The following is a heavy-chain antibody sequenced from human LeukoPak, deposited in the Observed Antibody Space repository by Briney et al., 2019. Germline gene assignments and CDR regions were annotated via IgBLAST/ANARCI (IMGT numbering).Heavy chain of an antibody. CDR3: GRGPGKNQGTIDY. Sequence: SETLSLTCAVYGGSFSGYYWSWIRQPPGKGLEWIGEINHSGRTNYNPSLKSRVTTSVHTSKNQFFRKLSSVTAAATAVYYCGRGPGKNQGTIDYWGQGTPVTVSS. D-gene: IGHD1-1*01. CDR1: GGSFSGYY. CDR2: INHSGRT. J-gene: IGHJ4*02. V-gene: IGHV4-34*01.